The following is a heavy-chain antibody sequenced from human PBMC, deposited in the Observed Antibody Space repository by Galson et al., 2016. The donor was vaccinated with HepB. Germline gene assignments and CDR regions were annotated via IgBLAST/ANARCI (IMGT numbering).Heavy chain of an antibody. Sequence: SLRLSCATSGFIVSDYYMDWVRQAPGKGLEWVANIKKDGSEKNYVDSVKGRFTSARDNAKNSIYLQMNRMRVEDTAVYYGFAAWYGVDVWGQGTTVTVSS. CDR3: FAAWYGVDV. J-gene: IGHJ6*02. D-gene: IGHD5-12*01. CDR1: GFIVSDYY. CDR2: IKKDGSEK. V-gene: IGHV3-7*01.